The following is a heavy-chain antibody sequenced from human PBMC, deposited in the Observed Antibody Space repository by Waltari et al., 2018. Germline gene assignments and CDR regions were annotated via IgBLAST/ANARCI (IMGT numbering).Heavy chain of an antibody. CDR3: ARTYQSGSYSDY. Sequence: QVQLVQSGAEVKKPGASVKVSCKTSGYPFTSYYMHWVRQAPGQGLEWIGWINTRKGGTNYEQKYQGRVTMTRDTSISTAYMELRRLISNDTAVYYCARTYQSGSYSDYWGQGTPVTVSS. CDR1: GYPFTSYY. V-gene: IGHV1-2*02. J-gene: IGHJ4*02. CDR2: INTRKGGT. D-gene: IGHD1-26*01.